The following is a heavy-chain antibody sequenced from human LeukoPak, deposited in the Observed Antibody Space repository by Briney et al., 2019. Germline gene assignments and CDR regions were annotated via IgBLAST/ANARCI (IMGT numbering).Heavy chain of an antibody. D-gene: IGHD3-9*01. CDR1: GGTFSSYA. J-gene: IGHJ5*02. CDR2: IIPISGTA. V-gene: IGHV1-69*13. Sequence: ASVKVSCKASGGTFSSYAISWVRQAPGQGLEWMGGIIPISGTANYAQKFQGRVTITADESTSTAYMELSSLRSEDTAVYYCARNGDDILTGYYYQPANRWFDPWGQGTLVTVSS. CDR3: ARNGDDILTGYYYQPANRWFDP.